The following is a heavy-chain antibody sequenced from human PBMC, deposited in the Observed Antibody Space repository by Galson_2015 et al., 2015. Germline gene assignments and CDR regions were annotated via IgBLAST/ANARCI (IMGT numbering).Heavy chain of an antibody. CDR3: ARDFPPQIVVVPAAMRGGFDY. CDR1: GFTFSSYS. D-gene: IGHD2-2*01. Sequence: SLRLSCAASGFTFSSYSMNWVRQAPGKGLEWVSSISSSSSYTYYADSVKGRFTISRDNSKNTLYLQMNSLRAEDTAVYYCARDFPPQIVVVPAAMRGGFDYWGQGTLVTVSS. CDR2: ISSSSSYT. V-gene: IGHV3-21*01. J-gene: IGHJ4*02.